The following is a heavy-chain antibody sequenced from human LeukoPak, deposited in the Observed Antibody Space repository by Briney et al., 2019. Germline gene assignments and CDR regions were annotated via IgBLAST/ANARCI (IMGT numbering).Heavy chain of an antibody. CDR3: ARVSYDSSGYPHYYFDY. V-gene: IGHV3-30-3*01. Sequence: GRSLRLSCAASGFTFSSYAMHWVRQAPGKGLEWVAVISYDGSNKYYADSVKGRFTISRDNAKNSLYLQMNSLRAEDTALYHCARVSYDSSGYPHYYFDYWGQGTLVTVSS. CDR1: GFTFSSYA. J-gene: IGHJ4*02. D-gene: IGHD3-22*01. CDR2: ISYDGSNK.